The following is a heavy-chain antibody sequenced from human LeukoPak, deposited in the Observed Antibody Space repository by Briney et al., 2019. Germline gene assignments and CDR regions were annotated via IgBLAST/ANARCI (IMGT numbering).Heavy chain of an antibody. CDR3: ARAESGYYKLVRLGWFDP. V-gene: IGHV1-18*04. J-gene: IGHJ5*02. CDR2: ISAYNGNT. Sequence: GASVKVSCKASGYTFTGYYMHWVRQAPGQGLEWMGWISAYNGNTNYAQKLQGRVTMTTDTSTSTAYMELRSLRSDDTAVYYCARAESGYYKLVRLGWFDPWGQGTLVTVSS. CDR1: GYTFTGYY. D-gene: IGHD3-3*01.